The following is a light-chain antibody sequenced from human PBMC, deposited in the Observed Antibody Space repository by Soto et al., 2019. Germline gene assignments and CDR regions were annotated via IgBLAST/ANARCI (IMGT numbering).Light chain of an antibody. V-gene: IGLV1-40*01. J-gene: IGLJ7*01. CDR3: QSFDSSLNGWV. CDR1: SSNIGAGHD. CDR2: GNT. Sequence: QSVLTQPPSVSGAPGQRVTISCTGSSSNIGAGHDVHWYQQVPGTAPKLLVSGNTNRPSGVPDRFSGSNSGTSASLAITGLQAEDEADYYGQSFDSSLNGWVFGGGTQLTVL.